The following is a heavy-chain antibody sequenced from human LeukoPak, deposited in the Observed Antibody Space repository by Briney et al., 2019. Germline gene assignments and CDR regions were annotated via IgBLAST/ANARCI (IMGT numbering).Heavy chain of an antibody. Sequence: SETLSLTCTVSGGSISSYYWSWIRQPPGKGLEWIGYIYYSGSTNYNPSLKSRVTISVDTSKNQFSLKLSSVTAADTAVYYCARFLGSGWYGVDYWGQGTLVTVSS. CDR3: ARFLGSGWYGVDY. CDR1: GGSISSYY. V-gene: IGHV4-59*12. J-gene: IGHJ4*02. D-gene: IGHD6-19*01. CDR2: IYYSGST.